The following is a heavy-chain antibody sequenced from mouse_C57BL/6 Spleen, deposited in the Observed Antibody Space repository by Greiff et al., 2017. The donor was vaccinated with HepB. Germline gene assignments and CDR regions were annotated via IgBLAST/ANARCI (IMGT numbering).Heavy chain of an antibody. CDR2: IYPGDGDT. J-gene: IGHJ4*01. Sequence: VQLVESGAELVKPGASVKISCKASGYSFSSYWMNWVKRRLGKGLEGIGQIYPGDGDTNYNGKFKGKATLTADKSSSTAYMQLISLTSKDSAVYCCASAMDYWGQGTSVTVSS. CDR3: ASAMDY. CDR1: GYSFSSYW. V-gene: IGHV1-80*01.